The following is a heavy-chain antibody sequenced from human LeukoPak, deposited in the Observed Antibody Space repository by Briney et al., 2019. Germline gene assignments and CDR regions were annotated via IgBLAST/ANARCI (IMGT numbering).Heavy chain of an antibody. CDR3: ARSYDYKEMDY. CDR2: INHSGST. CDR1: GGSFSGYY. V-gene: IGHV4-34*01. J-gene: IGHJ4*02. D-gene: IGHD5-12*01. Sequence: SETLSLTCAVYGGSFSGYYCSWIRQPPGKGLEWIGEINHSGSTNYNPSLKSRVTISVDTSKNQFSLKLSSVTAADTAVYYCARSYDYKEMDYWGQGTLVTVSS.